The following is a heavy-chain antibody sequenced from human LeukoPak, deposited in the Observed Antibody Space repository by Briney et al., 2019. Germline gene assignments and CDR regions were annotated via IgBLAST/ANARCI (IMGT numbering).Heavy chain of an antibody. J-gene: IGHJ4*02. CDR1: GYTFTGYY. CDR2: INPNSGGT. V-gene: IGHV1-2*02. D-gene: IGHD5-12*01. CDR3: ARDVGNSGYDHYDY. Sequence: ASVKVSCKASGYTFTGYYMHWVRQAPGQGLEWMGWINPNSGGTNYAQKFQGRVTMTRDTSISTAYMELSRLRSDDTAVYYCARDVGNSGYDHYDYWGQGTLVTVSS.